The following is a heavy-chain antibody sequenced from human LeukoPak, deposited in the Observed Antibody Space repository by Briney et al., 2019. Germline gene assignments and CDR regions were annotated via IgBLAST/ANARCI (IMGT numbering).Heavy chain of an antibody. V-gene: IGHV3-48*04. CDR3: AREAGSSWFAPLDY. Sequence: GGSLRLSCAASGFTFSTYTMNWVRQAPGKGLEWVSYISSSGSTIYYADSVKGRFTISRDNAKNSLYLQMNSLRAGDTAVYYCAREAGSSWFAPLDYWGQGTLVTVSS. CDR1: GFTFSTYT. CDR2: ISSSGSTI. J-gene: IGHJ4*02. D-gene: IGHD6-13*01.